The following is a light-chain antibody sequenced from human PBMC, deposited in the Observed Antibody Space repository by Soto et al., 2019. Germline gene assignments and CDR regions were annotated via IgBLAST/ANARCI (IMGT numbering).Light chain of an antibody. CDR2: EGS. V-gene: IGLV2-23*01. CDR3: CSYAVGSTLV. CDR1: SSDVGSYNL. Sequence: QSALTQPASVSGSPGQSITISCTGTSSDVGSYNLVSWHQQHPGKAPKLMIYEGSKRPSGVSHRFSGSKSGNTASLTISGLQAEDEADYYCCSYAVGSTLVFGGVTK. J-gene: IGLJ2*01.